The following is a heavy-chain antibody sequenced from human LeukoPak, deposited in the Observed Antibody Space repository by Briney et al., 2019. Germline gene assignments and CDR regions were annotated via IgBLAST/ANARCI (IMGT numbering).Heavy chain of an antibody. CDR2: IGNSGNTM. D-gene: IGHD2-15*01. CDR3: AREGSVPSGWSFFDY. CDR1: GFTFRSSE. V-gene: IGHV3-48*03. Sequence: GGSLRLFCAASGFTFRSSEMNWVRQAPGKGLEWVSYIGNSGNTMYADSVKGRFTISRDNAKDSVYLQMNSLRAEDTAIYYCAREGSVPSGWSFFDYWGRGALVTVSS. J-gene: IGHJ4*02.